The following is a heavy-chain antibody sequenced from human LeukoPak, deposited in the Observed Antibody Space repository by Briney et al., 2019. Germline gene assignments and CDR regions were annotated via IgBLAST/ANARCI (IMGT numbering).Heavy chain of an antibody. V-gene: IGHV4-59*08. CDR3: ARSGTAVAAPSFDY. J-gene: IGHJ4*02. CDR1: GGSISSYY. D-gene: IGHD6-19*01. CDR2: ICYSGST. Sequence: SETLSLTCTVSGGSISSYYWSWIRQPPGTGLERIGYICYSGSTNYNPSLKSRVTIPVDTSKNQFSLKLSSVTAADTAVYYCARSGTAVAAPSFDYWGQGTLVTVSS.